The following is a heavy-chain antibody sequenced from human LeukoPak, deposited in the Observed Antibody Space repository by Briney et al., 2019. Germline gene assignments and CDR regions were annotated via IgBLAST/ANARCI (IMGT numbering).Heavy chain of an antibody. CDR1: GFTVSSNY. CDR3: ARDAPPMAVAASYYYYGMDV. Sequence: PGGSLRLSCAASGFTVSSNYMSWVRQAPGKGLEWVSVIYSGGSTYYADSVKGRFTISRDNSKNTLYLQMNSLRAEDTAVYYCARDAPPMAVAASYYYYGMDVWGQGTTVTVSS. D-gene: IGHD6-13*01. V-gene: IGHV3-66*01. J-gene: IGHJ6*02. CDR2: IYSGGST.